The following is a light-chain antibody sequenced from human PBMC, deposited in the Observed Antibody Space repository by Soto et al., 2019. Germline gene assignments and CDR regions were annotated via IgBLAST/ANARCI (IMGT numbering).Light chain of an antibody. CDR1: QSISSN. J-gene: IGKJ4*01. V-gene: IGKV3-15*01. CDR3: QQYNNWPRGT. CDR2: RTS. Sequence: GTLSLSPVERATISCRDSQSISSNLAWYQQKPGQAPRLLMFRTSSRATGFPARFSGSGSGTEFNLTISSLQSEDYGVYYYQQYNNWPRGTFGGGTKVDIK.